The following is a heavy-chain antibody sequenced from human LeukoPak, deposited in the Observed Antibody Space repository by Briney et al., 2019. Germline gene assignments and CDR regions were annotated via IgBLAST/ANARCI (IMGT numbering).Heavy chain of an antibody. CDR1: GFTVRNYA. Sequence: GGSLGLSCTASGFTVRNYALHWVRQTPPGGLEWVAVVSLDGNPSDSYYADSVRGRFTISRDNSRNTLYLHMSSLRPEDTATYFCARDQGRYSHGLYYFDSWGQGTLVTVSS. V-gene: IGHV3-30*04. J-gene: IGHJ4*02. CDR2: VSLDGNPSDS. D-gene: IGHD5-18*01. CDR3: ARDQGRYSHGLYYFDS.